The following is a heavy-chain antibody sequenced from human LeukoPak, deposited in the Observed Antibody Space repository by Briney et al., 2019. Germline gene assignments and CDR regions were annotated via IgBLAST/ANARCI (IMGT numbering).Heavy chain of an antibody. CDR1: GGSISRYY. CDR3: ARHFDSISSFCFDS. J-gene: IGHJ5*01. V-gene: IGHV4-59*01. Sequence: SETLSLICTVSGGSISRYYWRWIRQPPGKGLEGIGYNYYSWSTNYNPSLQSRVTISVDTHKNQFHLKLRCATAADTAVYYCARHFDSISSFCFDSWGQGTLVTVSS. D-gene: IGHD6-6*01. CDR2: NYYSWST.